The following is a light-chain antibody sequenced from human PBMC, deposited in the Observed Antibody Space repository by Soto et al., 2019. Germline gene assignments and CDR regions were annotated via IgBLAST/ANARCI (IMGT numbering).Light chain of an antibody. V-gene: IGLV2-14*03. CDR1: SSDVGAYDF. CDR3: SSHTTSNTRV. CDR2: EVS. Sequence: QSVLTQPASVSGSPGQSIAISCTGTSSDVGAYDFVSWYQQHPDKAPKLLIYEVSNRPSGVSYRFSGSKSVNTATLTISGLQAEDEADYYCSSHTTSNTRVFGTGTKVTVL. J-gene: IGLJ1*01.